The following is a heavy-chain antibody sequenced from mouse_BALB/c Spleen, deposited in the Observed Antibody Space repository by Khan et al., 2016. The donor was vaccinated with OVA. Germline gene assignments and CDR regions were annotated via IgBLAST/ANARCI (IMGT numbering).Heavy chain of an antibody. J-gene: IGHJ3*01. D-gene: IGHD2-14*01. CDR1: GDSITSGY. Sequence: EVQLQESGPSLVKPSQTLSLTCSVTGDSITSGYWNWIRKFPGNKFEFMGYIIYTGSIYSNPSLKSRIFITRHTSKNQYYLQLNSVTTEDTATYYCASTTYRYAFAYWGQGTLVTVSA. CDR3: ASTTYRYAFAY. V-gene: IGHV3-8*02. CDR2: IIYTGSI.